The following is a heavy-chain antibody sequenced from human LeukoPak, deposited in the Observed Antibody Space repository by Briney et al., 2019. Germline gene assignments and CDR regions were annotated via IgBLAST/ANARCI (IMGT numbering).Heavy chain of an antibody. CDR1: GFTVSSNY. V-gene: IGHV3-53*01. D-gene: IGHD7-27*01. CDR2: VYSGGGT. Sequence: GGSLRLSCAASGFTVSSNYMSWVRQAPGKGLEWVSLVYSGGGTYYADPVKGRFTISRDNSKNTLFLQMNSLRAEDTAVYYCASSDNWGPPTHWGQGTLVTVSS. CDR3: ASSDNWGPPTH. J-gene: IGHJ4*02.